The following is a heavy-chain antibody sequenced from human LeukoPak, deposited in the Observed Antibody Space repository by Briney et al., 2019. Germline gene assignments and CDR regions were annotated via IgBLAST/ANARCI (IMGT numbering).Heavy chain of an antibody. CDR3: ARGAYRIGWFDP. Sequence: SSETLSLTCTVSGGSISSSSYYWGWIRQPPGKGLEWIGSIYYSGSTYYNPSLKSRVTISVDTSKNQFSLKLSSVTAADTAVYYCARGAYRIGWFDPWGQGTLVTVSS. D-gene: IGHD4-11*01. V-gene: IGHV4-39*07. CDR2: IYYSGST. CDR1: GGSISSSSYY. J-gene: IGHJ5*02.